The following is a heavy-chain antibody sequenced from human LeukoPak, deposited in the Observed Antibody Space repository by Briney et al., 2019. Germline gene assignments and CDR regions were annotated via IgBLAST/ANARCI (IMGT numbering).Heavy chain of an antibody. Sequence: PGGSLRLSCAASGFTFSNAWMSWVRQAPGKGLEWVGRIKSKTDGGTTDYAAPAKGRFTISRDDSKNTLYLQMNSLKTEDTAVYYCTTAPLRYFDWFFDYWGQGTLVTVSS. V-gene: IGHV3-15*01. CDR3: TTAPLRYFDWFFDY. J-gene: IGHJ4*02. CDR1: GFTFSNAW. D-gene: IGHD3-9*01. CDR2: IKSKTDGGTT.